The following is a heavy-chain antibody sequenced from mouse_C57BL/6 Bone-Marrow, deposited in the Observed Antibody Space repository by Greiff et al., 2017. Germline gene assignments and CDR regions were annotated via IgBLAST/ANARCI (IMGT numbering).Heavy chain of an antibody. J-gene: IGHJ4*01. V-gene: IGHV3-8*01. CDR3: AREITYYYGSQVSYYYAMDY. Sequence: EVKLQQSGPGLAKPSQTLSLTCSVTGYSITSDYWNWIRKFPGNKLEYMGYISYSGSTYYNPSLKSRISITRDTSKNQYYLQLNSVTTEDTATYYCAREITYYYGSQVSYYYAMDYWGQGTSVTVSS. CDR1: GYSITSDY. CDR2: ISYSGST. D-gene: IGHD1-1*01.